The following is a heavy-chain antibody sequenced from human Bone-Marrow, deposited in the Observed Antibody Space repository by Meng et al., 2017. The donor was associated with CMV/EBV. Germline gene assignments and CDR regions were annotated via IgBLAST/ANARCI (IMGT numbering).Heavy chain of an antibody. V-gene: IGHV3-30*02. CDR1: GFTFSSYG. Sequence: GGSLRLSCAASGFTFSSYGMHWVRQAPGKGLEWVSFIRSDESKKYYADSVKGRFTISRDSSKNTLYLQMNSLRAEDTAVYYCARDYSGSYIEGVYWGQGTLVTVSS. J-gene: IGHJ4*02. CDR3: ARDYSGSYIEGVY. CDR2: IRSDESKK. D-gene: IGHD1-26*01.